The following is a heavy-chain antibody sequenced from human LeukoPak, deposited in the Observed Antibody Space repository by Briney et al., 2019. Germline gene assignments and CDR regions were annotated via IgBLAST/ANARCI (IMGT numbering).Heavy chain of an antibody. CDR3: AKDRSSTFQYYFDY. V-gene: IGHV3-30*04. J-gene: IGHJ4*02. Sequence: GGSLRLSCAASGFTFNSYSMHWVRQAPGKGLEWVAVISFDGSNKYYADSVRGRFTISRDNSKNTLYLQMNSLRAEDTAVYYCAKDRSSTFQYYFDYWGQGTLVTVSS. CDR1: GFTFNSYS. D-gene: IGHD2/OR15-2a*01. CDR2: ISFDGSNK.